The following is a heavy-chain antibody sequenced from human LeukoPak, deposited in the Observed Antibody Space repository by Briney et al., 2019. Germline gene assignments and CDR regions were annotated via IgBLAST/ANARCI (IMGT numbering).Heavy chain of an antibody. D-gene: IGHD2-2*01. CDR1: GFTFSSYS. Sequence: GGSLRLSCAASGFTFSSYSMNWVRQAPGKGLGWVSSISSSSSYIYYADSVKGRFTISRDNAKNSLYLQMNSLRAEDTAVYYCARAPLYCSSTSCFYYFDYWGQGTLVTVSS. V-gene: IGHV3-21*01. J-gene: IGHJ4*02. CDR3: ARAPLYCSSTSCFYYFDY. CDR2: ISSSSSYI.